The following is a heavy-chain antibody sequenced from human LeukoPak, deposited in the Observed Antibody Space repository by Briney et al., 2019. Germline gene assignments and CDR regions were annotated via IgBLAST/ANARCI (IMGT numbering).Heavy chain of an antibody. CDR2: ISTSGTYW. CDR3: ARGWSGLDC. CDR1: VFTFSDSN. V-gene: IGHV3-21*01. J-gene: IGHJ4*02. Sequence: GGSLRLSCAASVFTFSDSNMGWVRQAPGGGLEWVSSISTSGTYWYYADAVKRQFTISRDNAKNPLHRQMNSLRDDDTTVYYCARGWSGLDCRGPGTLVTVSS. D-gene: IGHD3-3*01.